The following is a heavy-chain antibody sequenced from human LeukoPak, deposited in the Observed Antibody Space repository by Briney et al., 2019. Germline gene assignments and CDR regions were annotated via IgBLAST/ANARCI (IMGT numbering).Heavy chain of an antibody. CDR3: ARGIWSSSDNSYYYYYMDV. CDR2: IIPIFGTS. Sequence: ASVKVSCKASGGTFSNYPISWVRQAPGQGLEWIGGIIPIFGTSNYAQKFQGRVTITADKSTSTAYMELSSLRSEDTAVYYCARGIWSSSDNSYYYYYMDVWGKGTTVTVSS. J-gene: IGHJ6*03. D-gene: IGHD6-6*01. V-gene: IGHV1-69*06. CDR1: GGTFSNYP.